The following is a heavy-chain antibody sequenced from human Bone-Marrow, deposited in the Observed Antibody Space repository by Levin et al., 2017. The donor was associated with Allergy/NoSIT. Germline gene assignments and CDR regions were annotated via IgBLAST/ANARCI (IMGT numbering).Heavy chain of an antibody. J-gene: IGHJ3*02. CDR2: ISGSGGST. D-gene: IGHD6-25*01. V-gene: IGHV3-23*01. CDR1: GFTFSSYA. Sequence: GESLKISCAASGFTFSSYAMSWVRQAPGKGLEWVSAISGSGGSTYYADSVKGRFTISRDNSKNTLYLQMNSLRAEDTAVYYCAKVFGYSSGFDAFDIWGQGTMVTVSS. CDR3: AKVFGYSSGFDAFDI.